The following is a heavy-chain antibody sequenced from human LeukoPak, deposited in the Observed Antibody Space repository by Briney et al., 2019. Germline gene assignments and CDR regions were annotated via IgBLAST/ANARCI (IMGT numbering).Heavy chain of an antibody. CDR3: ARVPLRRKYIY. D-gene: IGHD4-17*01. J-gene: IGHJ4*02. CDR1: GGSISSGDYY. V-gene: IGHV4-30-4*01. Sequence: RSSETLSLTCTVSGGSISSGDYYWSWIRQPPGKGLEWIGYIYYSGSTYYNPSLKSRVTISVDTSKNQFSLKLSSVTAADTAVYYCARVPLRRKYIYWGQGALVTVSS. CDR2: IYYSGST.